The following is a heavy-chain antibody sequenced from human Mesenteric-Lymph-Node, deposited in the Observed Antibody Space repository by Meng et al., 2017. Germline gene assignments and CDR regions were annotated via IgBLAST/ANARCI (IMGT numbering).Heavy chain of an antibody. V-gene: IGHV3-15*01. CDR3: ITDTS. Sequence: ETLSLTCAGSGFTFSDVWMNWVRQAPGKGLEWVGRIKSKADGETIEYAASVKGRFTISRDDSRDTLFVQMNSLRDEDTAVYYCITDTSWGQGTLVTVSS. CDR2: IKSKADGETI. CDR1: GFTFSDVW. J-gene: IGHJ4*02.